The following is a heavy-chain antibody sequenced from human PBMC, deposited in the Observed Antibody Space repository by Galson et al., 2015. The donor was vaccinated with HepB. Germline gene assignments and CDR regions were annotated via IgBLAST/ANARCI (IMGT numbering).Heavy chain of an antibody. Sequence: QSGAEVKKPGETLRISCQGSGYSLTTYWLSWVRQMPGKGLEWMGKIDPSDSYTQYSPSFRGHVTISVDKSTNTAYLQWRSLKASDTANYYCAREAWLRSGYCSGDKCGTFDIWGQGTKVTVSS. D-gene: IGHD2-15*01. CDR1: GYSLTTYW. J-gene: IGHJ3*02. CDR2: IDPSDSYT. V-gene: IGHV5-10-1*01. CDR3: AREAWLRSGYCSGDKCGTFDI.